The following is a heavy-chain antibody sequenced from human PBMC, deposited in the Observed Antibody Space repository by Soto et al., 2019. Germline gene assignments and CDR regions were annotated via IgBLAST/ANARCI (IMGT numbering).Heavy chain of an antibody. CDR1: GFTFSNAW. J-gene: IGHJ6*02. V-gene: IGHV3-15*01. Sequence: EVQLVESGGGLVKPGGSLRLSCAASGFTFSNAWMNWVRQAPGKGLEWVGRIKSKSDGETTDYAAPVKGRFPISRDDSKNTLYLQMNSLKTEDTAVYYCTTGLTYYYDSSGYYWAGGMDVWGQGITVTVSS. CDR2: IKSKSDGETT. D-gene: IGHD3-22*01. CDR3: TTGLTYYYDSSGYYWAGGMDV.